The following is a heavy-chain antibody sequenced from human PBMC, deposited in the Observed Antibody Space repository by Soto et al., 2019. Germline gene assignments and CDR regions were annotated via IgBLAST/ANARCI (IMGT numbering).Heavy chain of an antibody. D-gene: IGHD4-17*01. CDR3: AKSPSLTVTVTTLYYYYYMDV. J-gene: IGHJ6*03. V-gene: IGHV4-31*03. CDR2: IYYSGST. CDR1: GGSISSGGYY. Sequence: SETLSLTCTVSGGSISSGGYYWSWIRQHPGKGLEWIGYIYYSGSTYYNPSLKSRVTISVDTSKNQFSLKLSSVTAADTAVYYCAKSPSLTVTVTTLYYYYYMDVWGKGTTVTVSS.